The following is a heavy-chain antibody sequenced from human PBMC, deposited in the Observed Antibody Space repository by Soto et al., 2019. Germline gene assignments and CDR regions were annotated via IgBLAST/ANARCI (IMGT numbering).Heavy chain of an antibody. CDR2: ISSSSSYI. Sequence: GGSLRLSCAASGFTFSSYSMNWVRQAPGKGLEWVSSISSSSSYIYYADSVKGRFTISRDNAKNSLYLQMNSLRAEDTAVYYCARGARPGVVRGFPDYMDVWGKGTTVTVSS. CDR3: ARGARPGVVRGFPDYMDV. J-gene: IGHJ6*03. CDR1: GFTFSSYS. V-gene: IGHV3-21*01. D-gene: IGHD3-10*01.